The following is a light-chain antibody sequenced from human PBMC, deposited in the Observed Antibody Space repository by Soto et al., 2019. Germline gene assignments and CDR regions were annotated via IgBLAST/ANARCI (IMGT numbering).Light chain of an antibody. J-gene: IGKJ3*01. CDR3: QQYGSSPPVT. V-gene: IGKV3-20*01. CDR1: QSVSPY. CDR2: GAS. Sequence: EIVLTQSPGTLSLSPGERATLSCRASQSVSPYLAWYQHKPGQAPRLLIYGASNRATGIPDRFSGSGSGTDFTLTISRLQPEDFAVYFCQQYGSSPPVTFGPGTKVDIK.